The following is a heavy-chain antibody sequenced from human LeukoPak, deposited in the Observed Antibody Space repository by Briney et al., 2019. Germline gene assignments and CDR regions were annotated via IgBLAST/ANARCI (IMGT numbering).Heavy chain of an antibody. D-gene: IGHD6-19*01. Sequence: GGSLRLSCAASGFTFSSYAMSWVRQAPGKGLEWVSAISGSGGSTYHADSVKGRFTISRDNSKNTLYLQMNSLRAEDTAVYYCAPFPGKSSSVLDYWGQGTLVTVSS. CDR3: APFPGKSSSVLDY. CDR2: ISGSGGST. J-gene: IGHJ4*02. CDR1: GFTFSSYA. V-gene: IGHV3-23*01.